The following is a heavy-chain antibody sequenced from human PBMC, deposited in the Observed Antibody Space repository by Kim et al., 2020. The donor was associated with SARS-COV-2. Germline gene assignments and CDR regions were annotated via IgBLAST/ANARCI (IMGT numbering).Heavy chain of an antibody. CDR3: ARAGHLGADYWGAQLDNFDY. D-gene: IGHD1-1*01. CDR1: GFTFSRSW. V-gene: IGHV3-74*01. Sequence: GGSLRLSCAASGFTFSRSWMHWVRQAPRKGLVWVSRINSDGSSTSYADSVKGRFTISRDNAKNTLYLQMNSLRAEDTAVYYCARAGHLGADYWGAQLDNFDYWGQGTLVTVSS. CDR2: INSDGSST. J-gene: IGHJ4*02.